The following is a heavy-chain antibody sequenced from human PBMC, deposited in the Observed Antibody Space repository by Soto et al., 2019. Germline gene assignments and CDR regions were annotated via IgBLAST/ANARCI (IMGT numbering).Heavy chain of an antibody. CDR1: GFTFSSYW. Sequence: EVQLGDSGGGLVQPGGSLRLSCAASGFTFSSYWMSWVRQAPGKGLEWVATIKQDGSERYYVDSVKGRFTISRDNAKNSLYLQMNSLRAEDTAVYYCARGCGRPSCTYYFDYWGQGTLVTVSS. CDR3: ARGCGRPSCTYYFDY. J-gene: IGHJ4*02. V-gene: IGHV3-7*05. D-gene: IGHD2-2*01. CDR2: IKQDGSER.